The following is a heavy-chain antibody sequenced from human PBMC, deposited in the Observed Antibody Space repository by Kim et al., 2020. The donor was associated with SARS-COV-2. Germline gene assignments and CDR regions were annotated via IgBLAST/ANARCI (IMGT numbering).Heavy chain of an antibody. Sequence: YGQGFTGRFVLSLDASVNTAYLEIRSLTSEDTAVYYCARDVRGGPGDNVDYWGQGTLVTVSS. V-gene: IGHV7-4-1*02. CDR3: ARDVRGGPGDNVDY. J-gene: IGHJ4*02. D-gene: IGHD3-16*01.